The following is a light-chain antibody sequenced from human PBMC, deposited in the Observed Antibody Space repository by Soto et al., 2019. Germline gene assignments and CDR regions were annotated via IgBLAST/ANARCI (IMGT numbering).Light chain of an antibody. CDR1: QSVSSIY. J-gene: IGKJ3*01. Sequence: EIVLTQSPGTLSVSPGERATLSCRASQSVSSIYLAWYQQKPGQAPRLIIYGASSRATGIPDRFSGSGSGTDFTLTISRLEPEDFAVYYCQQYGSSPFGFGPGTKVDIK. CDR3: QQYGSSPFG. CDR2: GAS. V-gene: IGKV3-20*01.